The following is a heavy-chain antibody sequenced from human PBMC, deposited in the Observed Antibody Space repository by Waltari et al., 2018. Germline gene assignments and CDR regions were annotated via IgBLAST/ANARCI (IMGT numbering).Heavy chain of an antibody. CDR2: INKNGDAT. Sequence: EVNLVESGGGLVQPGGPLRFSCAASGFSFSGSWMHWVRQAPGKGLVWVSRINKNGDATSYADSVKGRFTISKDNAKNTLYLEMNSLRAEDTAVYYCARSGGYIDYWGQGTLVTVSS. J-gene: IGHJ4*02. CDR1: GFSFSGSW. D-gene: IGHD2-15*01. CDR3: ARSGGYIDY. V-gene: IGHV3-74*01.